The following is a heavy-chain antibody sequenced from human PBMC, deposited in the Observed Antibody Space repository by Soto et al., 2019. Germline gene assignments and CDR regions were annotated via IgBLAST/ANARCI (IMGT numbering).Heavy chain of an antibody. Sequence: GASVKVSCKASGYTFTGYYIHWVRQAPGQGLEWMGWINPNSGGTKYAQKFQDWVTMTRDTSISTAYMELRRLRSDDTAVYYCAREGYYSTKLVVVPAAIFLDYWGQGTLVTVSS. D-gene: IGHD2-2*01. CDR2: INPNSGGT. CDR3: AREGYYSTKLVVVPAAIFLDY. V-gene: IGHV1-2*04. J-gene: IGHJ4*02. CDR1: GYTFTGYY.